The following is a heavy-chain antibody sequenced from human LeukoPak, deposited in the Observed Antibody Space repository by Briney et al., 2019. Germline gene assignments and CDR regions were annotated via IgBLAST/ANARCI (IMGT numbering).Heavy chain of an antibody. Sequence: GESLKISCKASGYSFTTYWIGWVRQMPGKGLEWMGIIYPGDSDTRYSQSFQVQGSISADKSISTAYLQWSSLKASDTAIYYCTRHIAAAGPDYWGQGTLVTVSS. J-gene: IGHJ4*02. D-gene: IGHD6-13*01. CDR2: IYPGDSDT. CDR3: TRHIAAAGPDY. CDR1: GYSFTTYW. V-gene: IGHV5-51*01.